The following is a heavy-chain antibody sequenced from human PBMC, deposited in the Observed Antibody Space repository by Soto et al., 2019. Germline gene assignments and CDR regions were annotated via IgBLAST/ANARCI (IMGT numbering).Heavy chain of an antibody. CDR2: IWYDGSNK. CDR3: ARHSPFSEAFDI. Sequence: QVQLVESGGGVVQPGRSLRLSCAASGFTFSSYGMHWVRQAPGKGLEWVAVIWYDGSNKYYADSVKGRFTISRDNSKNTLYLQMNSLRAEDTAVYYCARHSPFSEAFDIWGQGTMVTVSS. V-gene: IGHV3-33*01. J-gene: IGHJ3*02. D-gene: IGHD5-18*01. CDR1: GFTFSSYG.